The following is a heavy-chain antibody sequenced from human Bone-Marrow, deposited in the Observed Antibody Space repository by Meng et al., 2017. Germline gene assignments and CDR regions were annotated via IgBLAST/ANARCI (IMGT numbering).Heavy chain of an antibody. CDR2: INHSGST. CDR1: GGSVIRYY. CDR3: ARGPTTMAHDFDY. J-gene: IGHJ4*02. V-gene: IGHV4-34*01. Sequence: SETLSLTCTVSGGSVIRYYWSWIRQPDGKGLEWIGEINHSGSTNYNPSLESRATISVDTSQNNLSLKLSSVTAADSAVYYCARGPTTMAHDFDYWGQGTLVTVSS. D-gene: IGHD4-11*01.